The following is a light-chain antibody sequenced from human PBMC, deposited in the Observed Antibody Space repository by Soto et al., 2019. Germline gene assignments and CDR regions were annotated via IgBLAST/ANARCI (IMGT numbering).Light chain of an antibody. CDR3: SSYSSRSTLLV. CDR1: SSDIGGYSY. CDR2: DVN. Sequence: QSVLTQPACVSASPGQSITISCIGTSSDIGGYSYVSWYQQHPGKAPKLLIRDVNYRPSGISARFSGSKSGNTASLTISGLQTEDEADYYCSSYSSRSTLLVFGGGTKLTVL. V-gene: IGLV2-14*03. J-gene: IGLJ2*01.